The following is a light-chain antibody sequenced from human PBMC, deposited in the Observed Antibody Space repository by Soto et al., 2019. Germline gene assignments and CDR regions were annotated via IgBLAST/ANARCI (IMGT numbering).Light chain of an antibody. CDR3: TSYTSSSTLL. Sequence: QSALTQPASVSGSPGQSITISCTGTSSDLGGYNYVSWYQQHPGKAPRLMIYDVSHRPSGVSNRFSGSKSGNTASLTISGLQAEDEADFYCTSYTSSSTLLFGGGTKLTVL. V-gene: IGLV2-14*03. CDR1: SSDLGGYNY. CDR2: DVS. J-gene: IGLJ2*01.